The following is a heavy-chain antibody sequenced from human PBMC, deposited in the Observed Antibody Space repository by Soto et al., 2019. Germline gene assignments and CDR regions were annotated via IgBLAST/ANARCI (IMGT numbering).Heavy chain of an antibody. Sequence: SETLSLTCTVSGGSISSYYWSWIRQPPGKGLEWVGYIYYSGSTNYNPSLKSRVTISVDTSKNQFSLKLSSVTAADTAVYYCARLSYYDILTGYYPDYWGQGTLVTVSS. CDR3: ARLSYYDILTGYYPDY. J-gene: IGHJ4*02. CDR1: GGSISSYY. V-gene: IGHV4-59*08. D-gene: IGHD3-9*01. CDR2: IYYSGST.